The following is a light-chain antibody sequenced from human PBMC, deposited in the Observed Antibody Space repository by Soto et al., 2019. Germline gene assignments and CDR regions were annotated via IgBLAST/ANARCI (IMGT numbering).Light chain of an antibody. CDR3: QSYDTSLRTV. Sequence: QSALTQPPSVSGSPGQSVTISCTGTSSDVGSYNRVSWYQQPPGTAPKLMIYEVSNRPSGVPDRFSGSKSGNTASLTITGLQAEDEADYYCQSYDTSLRTVFGGGTKLTVL. J-gene: IGLJ2*01. V-gene: IGLV2-18*02. CDR1: SSDVGSYNR. CDR2: EVS.